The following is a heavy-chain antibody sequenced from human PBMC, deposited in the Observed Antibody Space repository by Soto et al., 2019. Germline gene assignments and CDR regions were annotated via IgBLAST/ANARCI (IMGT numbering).Heavy chain of an antibody. CDR1: GYTFASYG. CDR3: ARDRSSSWYGDH. CDR2: ISVYNGNT. D-gene: IGHD6-13*01. V-gene: IGHV1-18*01. J-gene: IGHJ4*02. Sequence: QVQLVQSGPEVKQPGASVKVSCKASGYTFASYGVTWVRQAPGQGLEWMGWISVYNGNTNYAPKLKGRVSMTADTSTNTAYMELRSLRSDDTAVYFCARDRSSSWYGDHWGQGTLVTVSS.